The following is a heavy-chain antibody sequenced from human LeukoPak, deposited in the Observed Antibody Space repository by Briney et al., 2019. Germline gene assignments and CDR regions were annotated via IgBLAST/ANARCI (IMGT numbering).Heavy chain of an antibody. CDR3: ARSIDYESTTTGYYYMDV. V-gene: IGHV4-59*01. Sequence: NPSETLSLTRTVSGASMSPYFWSWLRQPPGKSLEWIGYISYSGSTNYKASLRSRLTVSVDTSKNQFSLKLTSVTAADTAVYYCARSIDYESTTTGYYYMDVWGKGTTVTISS. CDR1: GASMSPYF. J-gene: IGHJ6*03. D-gene: IGHD1-26*01. CDR2: ISYSGST.